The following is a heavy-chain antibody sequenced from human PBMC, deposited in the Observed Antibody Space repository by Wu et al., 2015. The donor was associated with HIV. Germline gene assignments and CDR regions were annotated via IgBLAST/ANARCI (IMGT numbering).Heavy chain of an antibody. Sequence: QVQLVQSGAEVKKPGSSVKVSCKASGGXFSSYAISWVRQAPGQGLEWMGRIIPIFGTANYAQKFQGRVTITADESTSTAYMELSSLKSEDTAIYYCAKTNRIVTNGIDFYHYYGMDVWGQGTTVTVS. D-gene: IGHD1-1*01. CDR1: GGXFSSYA. J-gene: IGHJ6*02. CDR3: AKTNRIVTNGIDFYHYYGMDV. V-gene: IGHV1-69*13. CDR2: IIPIFGTA.